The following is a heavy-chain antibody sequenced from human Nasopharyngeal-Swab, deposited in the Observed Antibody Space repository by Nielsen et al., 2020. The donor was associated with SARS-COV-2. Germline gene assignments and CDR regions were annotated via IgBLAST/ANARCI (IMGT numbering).Heavy chain of an antibody. CDR2: IYSGGSST. Sequence: LRQARVHGLEWVSVIYSGGSSTYYADSVKGRFTISRDNSKNTLYLQMNSLRAEDTAVYYCAKAVIEVDSDYYFDYWGQGTLVTVSS. J-gene: IGHJ4*02. V-gene: IGHV3-23*03. D-gene: IGHD2/OR15-2a*01. CDR3: AKAVIEVDSDYYFDY.